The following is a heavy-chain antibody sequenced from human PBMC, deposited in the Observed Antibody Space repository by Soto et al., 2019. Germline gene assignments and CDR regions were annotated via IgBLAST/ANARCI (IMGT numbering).Heavy chain of an antibody. V-gene: IGHV1-58*02. CDR2: IVVASGRT. CDR1: GFDFGSFG. J-gene: IGHJ6*02. CDR3: SADHPHTAIGWPV. Sequence: SVKVSCKASGFDFGSFGIQFLRQTRGRGLEWIGWIVVASGRTNYARQFQGGVAFSRDMSSTTAYMDLYDLKSDDTAVYFCSADHPHTAIGWPVWGQGTTVTVSS.